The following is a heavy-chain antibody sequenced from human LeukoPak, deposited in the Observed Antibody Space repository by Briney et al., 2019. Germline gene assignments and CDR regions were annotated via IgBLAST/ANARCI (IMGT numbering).Heavy chain of an antibody. CDR1: GGSFSGYY. J-gene: IGHJ4*02. V-gene: IGHV4-34*01. D-gene: IGHD3-10*01. Sequence: SETLSLTCAVYGGSFSGYYWSWIRQPPGKELEWIGEINHSGSTNYNPSLKSRVTISVDTSKNQFSLKLSSVTAADTAVYYCARGRLAYYYGSGSYSNYWGQGTLVTVSS. CDR2: INHSGST. CDR3: ARGRLAYYYGSGSYSNY.